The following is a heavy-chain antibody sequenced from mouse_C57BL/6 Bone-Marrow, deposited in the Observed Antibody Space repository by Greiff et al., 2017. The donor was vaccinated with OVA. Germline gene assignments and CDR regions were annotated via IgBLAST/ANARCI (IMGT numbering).Heavy chain of an antibody. D-gene: IGHD1-1*01. CDR1: GYTFTSYW. J-gene: IGHJ4*01. V-gene: IGHV1-55*01. CDR2: IYPGSGST. CDR3: ARYNYGSDYAMDY. Sequence: QVQLQQPGAELVKPGASVKMSCKASGYTFTSYWITWVKQRPGQGLEWIGDIYPGSGSTNYNEKFKSKATLTVDKSSSTAYMQLSSLTSEDSAVYYCARYNYGSDYAMDYWGQGTSVTVSS.